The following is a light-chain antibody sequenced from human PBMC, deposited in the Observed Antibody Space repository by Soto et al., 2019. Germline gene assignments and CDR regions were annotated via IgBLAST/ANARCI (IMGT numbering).Light chain of an antibody. V-gene: IGKV3-15*01. CDR1: QSVSSSY. Sequence: LVSTPSPGAQSLSTSARAALFCSSSQSVSSSYLAWYQQKPGQAPRLLIYAISTRATGSPARFSGSGSGTDFTLTISSLQSEDCAVYYCQQFDKGPPSPFGQGGKVDIK. CDR3: QQFDKGPPSP. CDR2: AIS. J-gene: IGKJ1*01.